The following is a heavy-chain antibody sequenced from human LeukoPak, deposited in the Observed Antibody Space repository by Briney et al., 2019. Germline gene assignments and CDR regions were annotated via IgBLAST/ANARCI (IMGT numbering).Heavy chain of an antibody. D-gene: IGHD4-17*01. CDR1: GFTFSSYS. V-gene: IGHV3-21*01. CDR2: ISSSSSYI. Sequence: KPGGSLGLSCAASGFTFSSYSMNWVRQAPGKGLEWVSSISSSSSYIYYADSVKGRFTISRDNARNSLYLQMNSLRAEDTAVYYCARGPRTTDYYMDVWGKGTTVTISS. CDR3: ARGPRTTDYYMDV. J-gene: IGHJ6*03.